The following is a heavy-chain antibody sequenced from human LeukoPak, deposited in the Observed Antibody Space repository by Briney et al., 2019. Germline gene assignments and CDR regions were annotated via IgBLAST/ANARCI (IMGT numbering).Heavy chain of an antibody. CDR3: AKDMYGSGSRTKYGMDV. CDR1: GFTFSSYS. J-gene: IGHJ6*02. Sequence: GGSLRLSCAASGFTFSSYSMNWVRQAPGKGLEWVSTISGSGGTTYYADSVKGRFTISRDNSKNTLYLQMNSLRAEDMRAEDTAVYYCAKDMYGSGSRTKYGMDVWGQGTTVTVSS. CDR2: ISGSGGTT. D-gene: IGHD3-10*01. V-gene: IGHV3-23*01.